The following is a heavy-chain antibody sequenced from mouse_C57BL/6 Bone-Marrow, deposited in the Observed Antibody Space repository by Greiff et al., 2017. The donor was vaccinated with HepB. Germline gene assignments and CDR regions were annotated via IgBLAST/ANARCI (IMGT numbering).Heavy chain of an antibody. Sequence: VQLKQSGAELVRPGASVKLSCKASGYTFTDYYINWVKQRPGQGLEWIARIYPGSGNTYYNEKFKGKATLTAEKSSSTAYMQLSSLTSEDSAVYFCARLYSNYDWYFDVWGTGTTVTVSS. D-gene: IGHD2-5*01. J-gene: IGHJ1*03. V-gene: IGHV1-76*01. CDR3: ARLYSNYDWYFDV. CDR2: IYPGSGNT. CDR1: GYTFTDYY.